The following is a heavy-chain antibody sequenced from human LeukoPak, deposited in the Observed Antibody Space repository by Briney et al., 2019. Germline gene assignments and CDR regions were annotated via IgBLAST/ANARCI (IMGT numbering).Heavy chain of an antibody. D-gene: IGHD3-22*01. CDR1: GFTVSSNY. V-gene: IGHV3-53*01. CDR3: ARETYYYDSSGYYYVGDFDY. CDR2: IYSGGST. J-gene: IGHJ4*02. Sequence: GGSLRLSCAASGFTVSSNYMSWVRQAPGKGLEWVSVIYSGGSTYCADSVKGRFTISRDNSKNTLYLQMNSLRAEDTAVYYCARETYYYDSSGYYYVGDFDYWGQGTLVTVSS.